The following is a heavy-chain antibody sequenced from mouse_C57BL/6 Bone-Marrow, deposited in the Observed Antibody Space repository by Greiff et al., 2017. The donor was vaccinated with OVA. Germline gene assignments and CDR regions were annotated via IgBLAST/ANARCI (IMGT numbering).Heavy chain of an antibody. CDR3: ARRGPYYSNPWFAY. D-gene: IGHD2-5*01. CDR2: IHPNSGST. J-gene: IGHJ3*01. Sequence: VQLQQPGAELVKPGASVKLSCKASGYTFTSYWMHWVKQRPGQGLEWIGMIHPNSGSTNYNEKFKSKATLTVDKSSSTAYMQLSSLTSEDSAVYYCARRGPYYSNPWFAYWGQGTLVTVSA. CDR1: GYTFTSYW. V-gene: IGHV1-64*01.